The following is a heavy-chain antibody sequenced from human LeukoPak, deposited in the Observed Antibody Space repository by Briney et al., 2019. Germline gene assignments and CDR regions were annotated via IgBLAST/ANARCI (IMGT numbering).Heavy chain of an antibody. V-gene: IGHV3-23*01. CDR3: AKDTSIGRYCTNGVCSPFDY. CDR2: ISDTGATT. Sequence: PGGSLRLSCAGSGFTFSSYAMSWVRQAPGKGLEWVSAISDTGATTYDADSVKGRFTISGDNSRSTLYLQMNSLRAEDTALYYCAKDTSIGRYCTNGVCSPFDYWGQGILVTVSS. J-gene: IGHJ4*02. CDR1: GFTFSSYA. D-gene: IGHD2-8*01.